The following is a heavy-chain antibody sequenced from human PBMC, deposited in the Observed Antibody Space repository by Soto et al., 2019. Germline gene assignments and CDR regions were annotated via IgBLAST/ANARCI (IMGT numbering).Heavy chain of an antibody. D-gene: IGHD3-9*01. CDR3: ASADVVTGDYREGYYYYYYGMDV. J-gene: IGHJ6*02. CDR1: GNTFTKYD. Sequence: QVHLVQSGAEVKKPGASVKVSCKASGNTFTKYDVNWVRQATGRGLEWMGWTNPNSGKAGYAQRFQGRVTMTWNSSISTAYMELSSLRSEDTAVYYCASADVVTGDYREGYYYYYYGMDVWGQGTSVTVSS. CDR2: TNPNSGKA. V-gene: IGHV1-8*01.